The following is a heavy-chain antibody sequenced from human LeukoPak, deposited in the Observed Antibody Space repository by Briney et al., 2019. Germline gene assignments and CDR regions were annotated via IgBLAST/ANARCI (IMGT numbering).Heavy chain of an antibody. D-gene: IGHD6-13*01. CDR3: ARVRAAAGLYFDY. CDR1: GGSISSGSYY. Sequence: PSQTLSLTCTVSGGSISSGSYYWSWIRQPAGKGLEWIGRIYTSGSTNYNPSLKSRVTISVDTSKNQFSLKLSSVTAADTAVYYCARVRAAAGLYFDYWGQGTLVTVSS. CDR2: IYTSGST. J-gene: IGHJ4*02. V-gene: IGHV4-61*02.